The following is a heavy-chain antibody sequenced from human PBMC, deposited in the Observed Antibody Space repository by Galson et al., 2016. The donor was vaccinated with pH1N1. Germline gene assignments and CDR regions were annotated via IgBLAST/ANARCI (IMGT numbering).Heavy chain of an antibody. CDR2: IWLGGSLI. D-gene: IGHD4-17*01. CDR1: GYNFSKYW. CDR3: ARQNDYGDYRGDAFDI. V-gene: IGHV5-51*01. J-gene: IGHJ3*02. Sequence: QSGAEVKKPGESLKISCKGSGYNFSKYWIGWVRQMPGKGLEWMGIIWLGGSLIRYKPSFQGQVTISADKSINIVYLEWSSLEASDTATYYCARQNDYGDYRGDAFDIWGQGTLVTVSS.